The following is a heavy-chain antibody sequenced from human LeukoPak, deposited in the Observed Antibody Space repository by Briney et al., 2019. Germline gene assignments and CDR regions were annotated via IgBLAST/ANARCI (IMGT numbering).Heavy chain of an antibody. Sequence: GGSLRLSCTTSGFTFGDYSMSWFRQAPGKGLEWEGFIRSKGYGGTAEYAASVKGRFTISRDDSNSIAYLQMDSLKTEDTAVYYCTREIRYFDWFQADYWGQGTLVTVSS. CDR3: TREIRYFDWFQADY. D-gene: IGHD3-9*01. V-gene: IGHV3-49*03. CDR1: GFTFGDYS. J-gene: IGHJ4*02. CDR2: IRSKGYGGTA.